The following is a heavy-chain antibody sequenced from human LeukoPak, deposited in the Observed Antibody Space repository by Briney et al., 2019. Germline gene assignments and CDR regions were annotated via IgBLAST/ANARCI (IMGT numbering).Heavy chain of an antibody. D-gene: IGHD3-9*01. Sequence: SETLSLTCTVSGGSISSYYWSWIRQPPGKGLEWIGYIYYSGSTNYNPSLKSRVTISVDTSKNQFSLKLSSVTAADTAVYYCARGVRYDILTGSYYFDYWGQGTLVTVSS. CDR3: ARGVRYDILTGSYYFDY. J-gene: IGHJ4*02. CDR1: GGSISSYY. CDR2: IYYSGST. V-gene: IGHV4-59*01.